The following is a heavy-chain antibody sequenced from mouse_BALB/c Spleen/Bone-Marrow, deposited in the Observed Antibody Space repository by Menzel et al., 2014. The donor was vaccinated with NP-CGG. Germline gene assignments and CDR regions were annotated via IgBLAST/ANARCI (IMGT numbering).Heavy chain of an antibody. CDR2: INPGSGSA. D-gene: IGHD2-3*01. CDR3: ARYDGYFDY. CDR1: GYAFTDYL. V-gene: IGHV1-54*03. J-gene: IGHJ2*01. Sequence: VKLVESGAELVRPGTSVKVSCKASGYAFTDYLMEWLKQRPGQGLEWIGVINPGSGSANYNEEFKDKATLTADKSSSTAYMQLSSLTSDDSAVYFCARYDGYFDYWGQGTILTVSS.